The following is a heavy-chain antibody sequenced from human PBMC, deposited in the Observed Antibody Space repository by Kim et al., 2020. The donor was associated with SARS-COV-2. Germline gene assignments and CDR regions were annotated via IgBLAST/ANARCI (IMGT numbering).Heavy chain of an antibody. V-gene: IGHV2-70*01. J-gene: IGHJ3*02. CDR3: ARTPVTTDAFHI. Sequence: YYSTSLKTRLTISKDTSKNQVILTMTNMDPVDTATYYCARTPVTTDAFHIWGQGTMVTVSS. D-gene: IGHD4-17*01.